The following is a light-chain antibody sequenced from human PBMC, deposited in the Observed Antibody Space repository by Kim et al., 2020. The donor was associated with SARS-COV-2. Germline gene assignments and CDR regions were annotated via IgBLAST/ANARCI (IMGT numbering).Light chain of an antibody. CDR3: SSYAGSNTVGV. Sequence: QSVTMSCTGTSSDVGGYNYVSWYQQHPGKAPKLLIYEVTKRPSGVPDRFSGSKSGNTASLTVSGLQAEDEGDYYCSSYAGSNTVGVFGGGTQLTVL. CDR2: EVT. V-gene: IGLV2-8*01. CDR1: SSDVGGYNY. J-gene: IGLJ3*02.